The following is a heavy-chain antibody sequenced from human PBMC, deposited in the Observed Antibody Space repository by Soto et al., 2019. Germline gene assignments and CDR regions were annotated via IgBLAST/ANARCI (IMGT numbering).Heavy chain of an antibody. D-gene: IGHD3-22*01. V-gene: IGHV3-43*01. CDR2: ITWGGGST. J-gene: IGHJ4*02. CDR1: GFPLDAYV. CDR3: AKGNYYDSSGYYYFDY. Sequence: GGSLRLSCAASGFPLDAYVMHWVRQGPGKGLEWVSLITWGGGSTYYADSVKGRFTISRDNSENSLYLQMNSLRPEDTALYYCAKGNYYDSSGYYYFDYWGQGTLVTVSS.